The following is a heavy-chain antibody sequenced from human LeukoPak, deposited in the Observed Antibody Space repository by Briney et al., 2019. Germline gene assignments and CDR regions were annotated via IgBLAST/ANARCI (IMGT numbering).Heavy chain of an antibody. J-gene: IGHJ4*02. CDR1: GGTFSSCA. V-gene: IGHV1-69*05. CDR3: ARDMAYCGGDCYHFDY. CDR2: SIPIFGTA. Sequence: SVKVSCKASGGTFSSCAISWVRHAPGQGLEWMGMSIPIFGTANYAQKFQGRVTITTDESTSTAYMELSSLRSEDTAVYYCARDMAYCGGDCYHFDYWGQGTLVTVSS. D-gene: IGHD2-21*02.